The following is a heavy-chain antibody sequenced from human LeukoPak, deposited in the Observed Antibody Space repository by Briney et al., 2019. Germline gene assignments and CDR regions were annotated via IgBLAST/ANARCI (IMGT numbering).Heavy chain of an antibody. V-gene: IGHV3-21*01. D-gene: IGHD2-15*01. CDR2: ISSSSSYI. CDR3: AREPKYCSGGSCQDY. CDR1: GFTFSSYS. J-gene: IGHJ4*02. Sequence: GGSLRLSCAASGFTFSSYSMNWVRQAPGKGLEWVPSISSSSSYIYYADSVKGRFTISRDNAKNSLYLQMNSLRAEDTAVYYCAREPKYCSGGSCQDYWGQGTLVTVSS.